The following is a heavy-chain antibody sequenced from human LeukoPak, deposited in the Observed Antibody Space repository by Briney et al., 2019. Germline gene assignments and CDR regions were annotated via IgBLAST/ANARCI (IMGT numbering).Heavy chain of an antibody. CDR1: GFTFDDYA. CDR2: ISWNSGSI. D-gene: IGHD6-6*01. V-gene: IGHV3-9*01. Sequence: GGSLRLSCAASGFTFDDYAMHWVRQAPGKGLEWVSGISWNSGSIGYADSVKGRFTISRDNAKNSLYLQMNSLRAEDTALYYCAKALGQLVSGFDPWGQGTPVTVSS. J-gene: IGHJ5*02. CDR3: AKALGQLVSGFDP.